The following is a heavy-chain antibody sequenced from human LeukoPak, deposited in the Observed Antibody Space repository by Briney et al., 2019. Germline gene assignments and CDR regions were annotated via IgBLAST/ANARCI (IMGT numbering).Heavy chain of an antibody. D-gene: IGHD6-19*01. Sequence: SVKVSCKASGGTFSSYAISWVRQAPGQGLEWMGRIIPILGIANYAQKFQGRVTITADKSTSTAYMELSSLRSEDTAVYYCARPIPYSSGWSGQGAFDIWGQGTMVTVSS. V-gene: IGHV1-69*04. J-gene: IGHJ3*02. CDR2: IIPILGIA. CDR1: GGTFSSYA. CDR3: ARPIPYSSGWSGQGAFDI.